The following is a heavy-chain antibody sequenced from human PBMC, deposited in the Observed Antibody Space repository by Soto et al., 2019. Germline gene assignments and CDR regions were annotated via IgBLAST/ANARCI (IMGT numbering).Heavy chain of an antibody. CDR3: ARALLIGCSGGSCYWPLYYYYGMDV. D-gene: IGHD2-15*01. J-gene: IGHJ6*02. CDR2: INAGNGNT. Sequence: ASLKVSCKASGYTFTSYAMHWVRQAPGQRLEWMGRINAGNGNTKYSQKFQGRVTITRDTSACTAYMELSSLSSEDKAVYYCARALLIGCSGGSCYWPLYYYYGMDVWGQGTTVTVSS. CDR1: GYTFTSYA. V-gene: IGHV1-3*01.